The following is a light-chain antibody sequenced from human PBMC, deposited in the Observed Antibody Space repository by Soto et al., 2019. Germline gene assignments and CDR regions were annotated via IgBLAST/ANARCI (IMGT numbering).Light chain of an antibody. CDR1: QSVSSN. Sequence: EIVMTQSAATLSVSPGERATLSCRASQSVSSNLAWYQQKPGQAPRLLIYGASTRATGIPARFSGSGSGTEFTLTISSLQSEDSAVYYCQQYNNWPPPLTFGGGTKVEIK. CDR3: QQYNNWPPPLT. CDR2: GAS. V-gene: IGKV3-15*01. J-gene: IGKJ4*01.